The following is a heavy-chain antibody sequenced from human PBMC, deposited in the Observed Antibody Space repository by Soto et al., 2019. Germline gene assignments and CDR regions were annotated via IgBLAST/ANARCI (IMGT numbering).Heavy chain of an antibody. CDR2: TYYRSNWYY. V-gene: IGHV6-1*01. D-gene: IGHD6-6*01. J-gene: IGHJ6*02. Sequence: SQTLSLTCSLSWDSCSRNSAACNWIRQSPSRGPEWLGRTYYRSNWYYGYAVYVKSRIAIKPDTSKNQFSLQLNSVNPEDTAVYYRARINSSSSSDMDVWGQGTTVTV. CDR1: WDSCSRNSAA. CDR3: ARINSSSSSDMDV.